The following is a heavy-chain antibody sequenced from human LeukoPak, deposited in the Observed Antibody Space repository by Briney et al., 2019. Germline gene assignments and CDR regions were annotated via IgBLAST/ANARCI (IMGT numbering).Heavy chain of an antibody. Sequence: SETLSLTCAVYGGSFSGYYWSWIRQPPGKGLEWIGEINHSGSTNYNPSLKSRVTISVDTSKNQFSLKLSSVTAADAAVYYCARGGEYGSGSYYKYWGQGTLVTVSS. V-gene: IGHV4-34*01. D-gene: IGHD3-10*01. J-gene: IGHJ4*02. CDR1: GGSFSGYY. CDR2: INHSGST. CDR3: ARGGEYGSGSYYKY.